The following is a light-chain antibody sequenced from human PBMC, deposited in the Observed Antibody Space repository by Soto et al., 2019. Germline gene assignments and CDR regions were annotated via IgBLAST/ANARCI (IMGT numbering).Light chain of an antibody. V-gene: IGLV2-23*01. CDR3: WSYAGTFTLV. CDR1: SRDVGYYNL. J-gene: IGLJ3*02. CDR2: QGF. Sequence: QSALTQPASVSGSPGQSITISCTGTSRDVGYYNLVSWYQQHPGKAPKLMIYQGFKRPAGVSDRFSGSKSGNTASLTISGLQAEDEADYYCWSYAGTFTLVFGGGTKVTVL.